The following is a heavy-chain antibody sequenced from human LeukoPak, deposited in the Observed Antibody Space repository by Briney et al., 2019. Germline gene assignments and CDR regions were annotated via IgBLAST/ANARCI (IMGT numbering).Heavy chain of an antibody. V-gene: IGHV1-2*02. J-gene: IGHJ4*02. CDR3: ARDDPSIVRGVIIELFDY. CDR2: INPNSGGT. Sequence: GASVKVSCKASGYTFTGYYMHWVRQAPGQGLEWMGWINPNSGGTNYALKFQGRVTMNRDTSISTAYMELSRLRSDDTAVYYCARDDPSIVRGVIIELFDYWGQGTLVTVSS. D-gene: IGHD3-10*01. CDR1: GYTFTGYY.